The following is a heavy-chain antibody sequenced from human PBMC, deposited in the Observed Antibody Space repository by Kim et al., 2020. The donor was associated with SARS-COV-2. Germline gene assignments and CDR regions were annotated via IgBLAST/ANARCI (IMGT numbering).Heavy chain of an antibody. Sequence: IWYAASGKGRFTVSRDNPKNSLYLQLIGLRVEDTAVYYCARDRHWAFDIWGQGTLVTVSS. V-gene: IGHV3-48*01. CDR2: I. D-gene: IGHD1-1*01. J-gene: IGHJ3*02. CDR3: ARDRHWAFDI.